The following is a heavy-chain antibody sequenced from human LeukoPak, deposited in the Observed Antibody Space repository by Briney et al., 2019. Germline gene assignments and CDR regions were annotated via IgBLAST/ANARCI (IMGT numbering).Heavy chain of an antibody. CDR1: GGSISSGDYY. D-gene: IGHD3-3*01. J-gene: IGHJ4*02. Sequence: SETLSLTCTVSGGSISSGDYYWSWIRQPPGKGLEWIGCIYYSGSTYYNPSLKSRVNISVHTSKNQFSLKLSSVTAADTAVYYCARVNRNTIFGVVMDYWGQGTLVTVSS. CDR2: IYYSGST. V-gene: IGHV4-30-4*08. CDR3: ARVNRNTIFGVVMDY.